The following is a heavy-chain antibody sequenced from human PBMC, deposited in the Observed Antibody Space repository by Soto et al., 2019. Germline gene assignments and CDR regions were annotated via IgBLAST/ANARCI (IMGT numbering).Heavy chain of an antibody. Sequence: QVQLVQSGAEVKQPGASMKVSCKASGYIFSDNYIHWVRQAPGQGLEWMAWINPKSGGTNYARNFQGRVTLTRDPSISTAYMDLSRLTSDDTAVYYCARAREDSSGWFDYWGQGTLVTVSS. D-gene: IGHD6-19*01. V-gene: IGHV1-2*02. CDR1: GYIFSDNY. CDR2: INPKSGGT. CDR3: ARAREDSSGWFDY. J-gene: IGHJ4*02.